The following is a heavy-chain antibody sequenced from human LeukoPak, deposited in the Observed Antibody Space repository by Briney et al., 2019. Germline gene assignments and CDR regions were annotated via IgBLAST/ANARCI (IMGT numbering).Heavy chain of an antibody. CDR1: GFTFSSYA. V-gene: IGHV3-23*01. J-gene: IGHJ4*02. D-gene: IGHD1-26*01. CDR3: AKDVTGSYYGHYFDY. Sequence: GGSLRLSCAASGFTFSSYAMSWVRQAPGKGLEWVSALSGSGVSTYYADSVKGRFTISRDNSKNTLYLQMNRLRAEDTALYYCAKDVTGSYYGHYFDYWGQGTLVTVSS. CDR2: LSGSGVST.